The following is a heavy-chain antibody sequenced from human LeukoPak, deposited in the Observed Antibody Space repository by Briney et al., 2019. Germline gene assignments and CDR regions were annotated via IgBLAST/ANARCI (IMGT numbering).Heavy chain of an antibody. CDR2: IYDSWNT. D-gene: IGHD5-18*01. V-gene: IGHV4-59*11. J-gene: IGHJ4*02. CDR3: ARDQIGYGLDY. Sequence: PSETLSLTCIVSSGSINNHYWSWIRQPPGKGLEWIGYIYDSWNTNYNPSLKSRVTISIDTSKNQFSLNLTSVTAAGTAVYYCARDQIGYGLDYWGQGTLVTVSS. CDR1: SGSINNHY.